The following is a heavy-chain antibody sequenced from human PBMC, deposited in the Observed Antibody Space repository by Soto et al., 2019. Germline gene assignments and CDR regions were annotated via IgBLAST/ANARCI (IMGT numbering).Heavy chain of an antibody. J-gene: IGHJ3*02. D-gene: IGHD2-15*01. CDR3: ASEQKTPLWDAFDI. CDR1: GFTFSSYA. V-gene: IGHV3-30-3*01. Sequence: QVQLVESGGGVVQPGRSLRLSCAASGFTFSSYAMHWVRQARGKGLEWVAVISYDGSNKYYADSVKGRFTISRDNSKNTLYLQMNSLRPEDTAVYYCASEQKTPLWDAFDIWGQGSMVTVSS. CDR2: ISYDGSNK.